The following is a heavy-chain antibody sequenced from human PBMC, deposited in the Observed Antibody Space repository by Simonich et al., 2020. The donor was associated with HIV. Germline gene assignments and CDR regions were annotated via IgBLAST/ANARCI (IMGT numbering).Heavy chain of an antibody. CDR1: GFTFSSYS. CDR2: ISSSSSYI. D-gene: IGHD2-2*01. CDR3: ARDGRKGSSTSCSDY. Sequence: EVQLVESGGGLVKPGGSLRLSCAASGFTFSSYSMTWVRQAPGKGLEWVSSISSSSSYIYYADSVKGRFTISSDNAKNALYRQMNSLRAEDTAVYYCARDGRKGSSTSCSDYWGQGTLVTVSS. V-gene: IGHV3-21*01. J-gene: IGHJ4*02.